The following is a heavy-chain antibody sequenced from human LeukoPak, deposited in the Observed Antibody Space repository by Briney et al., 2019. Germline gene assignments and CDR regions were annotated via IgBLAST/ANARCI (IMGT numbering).Heavy chain of an antibody. CDR1: GFTFSSYG. D-gene: IGHD3-22*01. Sequence: GGSLRLSCAASGFTFSSYGMHWVRQAPGKGLEWVAVISYDGSNKYYADSVKGRFTISRDNSKNTLYLQMNSLRAEDTAVYYCAKDPYYDSSGSRPYWSRDYYYGMDVWGQGTTVTVSS. CDR3: AKDPYYDSSGSRPYWSRDYYYGMDV. CDR2: ISYDGSNK. J-gene: IGHJ6*02. V-gene: IGHV3-30*18.